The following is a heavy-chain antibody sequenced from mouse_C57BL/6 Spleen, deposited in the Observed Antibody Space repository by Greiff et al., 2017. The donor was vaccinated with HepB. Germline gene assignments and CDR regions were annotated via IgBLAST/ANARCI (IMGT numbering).Heavy chain of an antibody. V-gene: IGHV5-17*01. Sequence: VKLVESGGGLVKPGGSLKLSCAASGFTFSDYGMHWVRQAPEKGLEWVAYISSGSSTIYYADTVKGRFTISRDNAKNTLFLQMTSLRSEDTAMYYCARNYGSGAWFAYWGQGTLVTVSA. CDR3: ARNYGSGAWFAY. CDR2: ISSGSSTI. CDR1: GFTFSDYG. J-gene: IGHJ3*01. D-gene: IGHD1-1*01.